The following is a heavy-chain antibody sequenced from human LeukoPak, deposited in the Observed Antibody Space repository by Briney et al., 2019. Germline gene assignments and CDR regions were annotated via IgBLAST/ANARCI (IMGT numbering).Heavy chain of an antibody. CDR2: INPGTTST. Sequence: ASVKVSCTASGYTFTRHYLHWVRQAPGQGLEWMGIINPGTTSTTYAQKFQGRVTMTWDKSTSTFYMQLSSLRSEDTAVYYCAREKRYNESLNWFDPWGQGTLVTVSS. CDR1: GYTFTRHY. J-gene: IGHJ5*02. V-gene: IGHV1-46*01. CDR3: AREKRYNESLNWFDP. D-gene: IGHD2-2*02.